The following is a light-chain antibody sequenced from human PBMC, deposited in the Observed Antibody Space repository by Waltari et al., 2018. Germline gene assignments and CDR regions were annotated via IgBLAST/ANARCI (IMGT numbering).Light chain of an antibody. V-gene: IGLV2-23*02. CDR3: FSYAGRFSFV. J-gene: IGLJ1*01. Sequence: QSALTQPASVSGSPGQSITISCAGTANDAGNHNLVSWYQQHPGKAPKLIIYEVTKRPSGVSNRFSASKSGIAASLTISGLQAEDEAEYYCFSYAGRFSFVFGTGTQVTV. CDR1: ANDAGNHNL. CDR2: EVT.